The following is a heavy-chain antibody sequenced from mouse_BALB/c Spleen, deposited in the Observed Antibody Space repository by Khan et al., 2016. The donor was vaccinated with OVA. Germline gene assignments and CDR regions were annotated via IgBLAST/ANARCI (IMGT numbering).Heavy chain of an antibody. D-gene: IGHD1-1*02. CDR2: ISNRGTNP. J-gene: IGHJ3*01. V-gene: IGHV5-12*01. CDR1: GFTFTDYY. CDR3: ARGGDGGGFAY. Sequence: EVELVESGGGFMKPGGSLTLSCAASGFTFTDYYMYWVRQTPEKRLEWVAYISNRGTNPWYTETVRGRFTISRDNAKNTLYLQLSRLKSEDSVVSYCARGGDGGGFAYWGQGTLVTVSA.